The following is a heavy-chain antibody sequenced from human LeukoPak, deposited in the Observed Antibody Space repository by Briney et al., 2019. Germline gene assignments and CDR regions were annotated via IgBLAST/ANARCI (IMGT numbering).Heavy chain of an antibody. CDR1: GFTFSSYW. V-gene: IGHV3-74*01. J-gene: IGHJ6*03. CDR2: INTDGSST. D-gene: IGHD3-10*01. Sequence: GGSLRLCCAASGFTFSSYWMHWVRQAPGKGLVWVSRINTDGSSTSYADSVKGRFTISRDNAKNTLYLQMNSLRAEDTAVYYCAFGSGREGYMDVWGKGTTVTVSS. CDR3: AFGSGREGYMDV.